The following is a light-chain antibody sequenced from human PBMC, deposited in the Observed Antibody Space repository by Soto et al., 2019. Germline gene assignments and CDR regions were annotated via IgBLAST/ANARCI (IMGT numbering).Light chain of an antibody. V-gene: IGKV3-15*01. CDR1: QCVGNS. Sequence: DIVMTQSPAALSVSPGETATVSCRASQCVGNSVAWYQQKPGQAPRFLMYDASTRAAGLPARFSGSGSGTEFSLTISSLQSEDFAVYYCQHYNTWPPGTFGQGTKLEIK. J-gene: IGKJ2*02. CDR2: DAS. CDR3: QHYNTWPPGT.